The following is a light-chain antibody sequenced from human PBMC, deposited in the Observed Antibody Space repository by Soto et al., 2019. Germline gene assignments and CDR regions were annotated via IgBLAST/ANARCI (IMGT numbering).Light chain of an antibody. J-gene: IGLJ2*01. CDR1: SSNIGGNY. CDR3: AAWDDSLRGPV. V-gene: IGLV1-47*01. CDR2: KNN. Sequence: QSVLTQPPSACGSPGQRVTIPCSGSSSNIGGNYVYWYQQLPGTAPKLLIYKNNQRPSGVPGRFSGSKSGTSASLAISGLRSEDETVYYCAAWDDSLRGPVFGGGTKLTVL.